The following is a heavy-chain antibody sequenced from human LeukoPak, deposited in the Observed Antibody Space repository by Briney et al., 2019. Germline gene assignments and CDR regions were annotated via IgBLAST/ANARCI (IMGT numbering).Heavy chain of an antibody. CDR3: ARDDYDFWSGDTARFDY. V-gene: IGHV3-48*01. J-gene: IGHJ4*02. Sequence: PGGSLRLSCAASGFTFSSCSMNWVRQAPGKGLEWVSYISSSSSTIYYADSVKGRFTISRDNAKNSLYLQMNSLRAEDTAVYYCARDDYDFWSGDTARFDYWGQGTLVTVSS. D-gene: IGHD3-3*01. CDR2: ISSSSSTI. CDR1: GFTFSSCS.